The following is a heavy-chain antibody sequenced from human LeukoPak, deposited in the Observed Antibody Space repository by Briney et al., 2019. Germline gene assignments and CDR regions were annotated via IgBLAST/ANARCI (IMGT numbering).Heavy chain of an antibody. V-gene: IGHV4-61*02. CDR3: AREVWQWPNNWFDP. Sequence: SETLSLTCAVSGGSISSGSYYWSWIRQPAGKGLEWIGRIYTSGSTNYNPSLKSRVTISVDTSKNQFSLKLSSVTAADTAVYYCAREVWQWPNNWFDPWGQGTLVTVSS. CDR1: GGSISSGSYY. J-gene: IGHJ5*02. D-gene: IGHD6-19*01. CDR2: IYTSGST.